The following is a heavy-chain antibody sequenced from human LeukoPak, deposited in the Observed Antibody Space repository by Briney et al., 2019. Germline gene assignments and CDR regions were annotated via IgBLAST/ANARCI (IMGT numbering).Heavy chain of an antibody. J-gene: IGHJ6*03. D-gene: IGHD6-13*01. CDR1: GGSVSSGSYY. CDR3: ARGSSWTYYYYYYMDV. Sequence: SETLSLTCTVSGGSVSSGSYYCSWIRRPPGKGLEWIGYIYSSGSTNYNPSLKSRVTMSVDTSKNQFSLKLSSVTAADTAVYYCARGSSWTYYYYYYMDVWGKGTTVTVSS. CDR2: IYSSGST. V-gene: IGHV4-61*01.